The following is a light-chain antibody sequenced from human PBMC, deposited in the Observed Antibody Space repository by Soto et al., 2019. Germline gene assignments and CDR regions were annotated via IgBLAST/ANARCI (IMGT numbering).Light chain of an antibody. J-gene: IGLJ3*02. V-gene: IGLV2-8*01. CDR3: SSYAGSNKEV. CDR2: EVS. Sequence: QSALTQPPSASGSPGQSVTISCTGTSSDVGGYHYVSWYQQHPGKAPKLMIYEVSKRPSGVPDRFSGSKSGNTASLTVSGLQAEDEADYYCSSYAGSNKEVFGGGTKLTV. CDR1: SSDVGGYHY.